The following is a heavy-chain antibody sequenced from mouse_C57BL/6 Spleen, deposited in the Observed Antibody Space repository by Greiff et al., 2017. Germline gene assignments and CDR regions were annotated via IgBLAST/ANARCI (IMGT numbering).Heavy chain of an antibody. J-gene: IGHJ4*01. CDR2: IWSGGST. Sequence: VQGVESGPGLVQPSQSLSITCTVSGFSLTSYGVHWVRQSPGKGLEWLGVIWSGGSTDYNAAFISRLSISKDNSKSQVFFKMNSLQADDTAIYYCARKRDSNYVDAMDYWGQGTSVTVSS. CDR1: GFSLTSYG. CDR3: ARKRDSNYVDAMDY. V-gene: IGHV2-2*01. D-gene: IGHD2-5*01.